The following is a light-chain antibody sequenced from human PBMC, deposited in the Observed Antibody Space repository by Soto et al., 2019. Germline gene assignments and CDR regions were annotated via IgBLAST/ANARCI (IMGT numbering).Light chain of an antibody. CDR3: QQCGNLRT. V-gene: IGKV3-20*01. Sequence: EVVLTQSPGTLSMSPGDRATLSCRASQSVSSKLAWYQQKSGQAPRLLIYGASRRANGIPESFSGSGSGTDFTLTSSRLEPEDLAVYYCQQCGNLRTFGQGTKVEIK. CDR1: QSVSSK. CDR2: GAS. J-gene: IGKJ1*01.